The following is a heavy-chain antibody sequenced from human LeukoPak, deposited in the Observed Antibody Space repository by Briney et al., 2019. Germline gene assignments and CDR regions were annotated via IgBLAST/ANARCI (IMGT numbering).Heavy chain of an antibody. D-gene: IGHD3-3*01. CDR2: IYYSGST. V-gene: IGHV4-30-4*01. CDR1: GGSISSGDYY. Sequence: SETLSLTCTVSGGSISSGDYYWGWIRQPPGKGLEWIGYIYYSGSTYYNPSLKSRVTISVDTSKNQFSLKLSSVTAADTAVYYCARDPRFLEWAYGMDVWGQGTTVTVSS. CDR3: ARDPRFLEWAYGMDV. J-gene: IGHJ6*02.